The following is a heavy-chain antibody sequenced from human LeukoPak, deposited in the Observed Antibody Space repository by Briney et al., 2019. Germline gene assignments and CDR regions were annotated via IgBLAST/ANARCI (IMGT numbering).Heavy chain of an antibody. J-gene: IGHJ4*02. Sequence: GGSLRLSCAASGFTFSRFWMSWVRQAPGMGLEWVANINQDGSEKNYVDSVKGRFTISRDNAKNSLYLQMNSLRAEDTAVYYCARDRFGWESYHYGSDYWGQGTLFTVSS. CDR1: GFTFSRFW. CDR2: INQDGSEK. V-gene: IGHV3-7*01. D-gene: IGHD3-10*01. CDR3: ARDRFGWESYHYGSDY.